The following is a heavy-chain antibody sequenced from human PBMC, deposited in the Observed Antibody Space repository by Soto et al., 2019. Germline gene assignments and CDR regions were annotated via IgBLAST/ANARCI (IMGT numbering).Heavy chain of an antibody. CDR1: GFSFGDSY. D-gene: IGHD3-10*01. CDR2: ISGGSSYT. V-gene: IGHV3-11*05. CDR3: AKTRVADSGYYFDH. Sequence: QVQLVESGRGLVKPGGSLRLSCAASGFSFGDSYMSWIRQSAGKGLEWLSYISGGSSYTKYAESVKGRFTISRDNARRSLFLQVNGLRADDTAIYYCAKTRVADSGYYFDHWGQGTMVTVSS. J-gene: IGHJ4*02.